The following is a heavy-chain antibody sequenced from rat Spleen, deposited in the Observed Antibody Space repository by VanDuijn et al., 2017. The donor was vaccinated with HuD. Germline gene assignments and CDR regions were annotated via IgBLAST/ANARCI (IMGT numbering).Heavy chain of an antibody. Sequence: EVQLQESGPGLVKPSQSLSLTCSVTGYSITRSYRWNWIRKFPGNKLEWLGHINSAGSTNYNPSLKSRISITRDTSKNQFFLQVNSVTTEDTATYYCARERVPRAFDYWGQGVMVTVSS. CDR3: ARERVPRAFDY. D-gene: IGHD4-1*01. CDR2: INSAGST. V-gene: IGHV3-3*01. CDR1: GYSITRSYR. J-gene: IGHJ2*01.